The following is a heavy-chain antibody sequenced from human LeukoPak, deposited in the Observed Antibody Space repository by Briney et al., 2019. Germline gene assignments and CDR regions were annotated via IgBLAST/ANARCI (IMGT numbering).Heavy chain of an antibody. D-gene: IGHD2-15*01. V-gene: IGHV1-69*05. CDR1: GGTFSSYA. CDR3: ARDRCNCSGGSCYLGLNDY. J-gene: IGHJ4*02. Sequence: SVKVSCKASGGTFSSYAISGVRQAPGQGLEWMGGIIPIFGTANYAQKFQGRATIPTDEPTRTASMELSSLRSQDPPVYYCARDRCNCSGGSCYLGLNDYWGQGTLVTVSS. CDR2: IIPIFGTA.